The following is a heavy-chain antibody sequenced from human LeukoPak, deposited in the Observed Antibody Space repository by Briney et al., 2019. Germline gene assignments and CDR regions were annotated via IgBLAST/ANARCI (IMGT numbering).Heavy chain of an antibody. CDR3: ARAPITSPFYFDY. V-gene: IGHV3-20*04. J-gene: IGHJ4*02. D-gene: IGHD2-2*01. CDR1: GFAFDERG. CDR2: INWSGGST. Sequence: GGSLRLSCTASGFAFDERGMSWVRQVPGKGLEWASGINWSGGSTGYADPLRGRFTISRDNAKNSLYLQMDSLRAEDTALYYCARAPITSPFYFDYWGQGTLVTVSS.